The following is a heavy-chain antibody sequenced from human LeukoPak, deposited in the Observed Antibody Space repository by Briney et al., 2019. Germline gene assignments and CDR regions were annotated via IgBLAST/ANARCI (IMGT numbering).Heavy chain of an antibody. Sequence: ASVKVSCKASGYTFTAYYMHWVRQAPGQGLEWMGWIDSKNGDTKYAQKFQSRLTITRDTSIGIAYMELRSLISDDTAVYYFASXXYCXGGRCSVQRVASWGQGTPVTVSS. CDR2: IDSKNGDT. V-gene: IGHV1-2*02. CDR3: ASXXYCXGGRCSVQRVAS. CDR1: GYTFTAYY. J-gene: IGHJ5*02. D-gene: IGHD2-15*01.